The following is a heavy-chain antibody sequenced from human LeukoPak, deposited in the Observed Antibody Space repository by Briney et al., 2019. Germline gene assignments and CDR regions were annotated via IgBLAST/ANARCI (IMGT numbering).Heavy chain of an antibody. D-gene: IGHD1-20*01. CDR3: ARDRGNWNDVYRRYPDYFDY. Sequence: SETLSLTCTVSGGSISSSSYYWGWIRQPPGKGLEWIGSIYYSGSTYYNPSLKSRVTISVDTSKNQFSLKLSSVTAADTAVYYCARDRGNWNDVYRRYPDYFDYWGQGTLVTVSS. V-gene: IGHV4-39*07. J-gene: IGHJ4*02. CDR1: GGSISSSSYY. CDR2: IYYSGST.